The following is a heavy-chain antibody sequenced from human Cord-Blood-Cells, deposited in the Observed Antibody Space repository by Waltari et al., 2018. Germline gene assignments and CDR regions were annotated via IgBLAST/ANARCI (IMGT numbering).Heavy chain of an antibody. D-gene: IGHD6-6*01. V-gene: IGHV1-24*01. Sequence: QVQLVQSGAEVKKPGASVKVSCKVSGYTLTELSMHWVRPAPGKGLEWMGGFDPEDGETIYAQKFQGRVTMTEDTSTDTAYMELSSLRSEDTAVYYCATDRSLVAARPMWFWGFDYWGQGTLVTVSS. CDR1: GYTLTELS. CDR3: ATDRSLVAARPMWFWGFDY. CDR2: FDPEDGET. J-gene: IGHJ4*02.